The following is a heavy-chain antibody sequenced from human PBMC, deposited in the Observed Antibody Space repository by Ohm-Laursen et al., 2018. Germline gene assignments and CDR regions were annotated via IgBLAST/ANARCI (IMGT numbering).Heavy chain of an antibody. Sequence: LRLSCSASGFTFSGYAMSWVRQAPGKGLEWVSVATGSGRYTYYRDSVKGRFTISRDNSKNTLYLQMSSLRVEDTAVYYCTKGLSGGTGHGNWFDPWGQGTLVIVSS. CDR1: GFTFSGYA. CDR3: TKGLSGGTGHGNWFDP. V-gene: IGHV3-23*01. D-gene: IGHD3-10*01. J-gene: IGHJ5*02. CDR2: ATGSGRYT.